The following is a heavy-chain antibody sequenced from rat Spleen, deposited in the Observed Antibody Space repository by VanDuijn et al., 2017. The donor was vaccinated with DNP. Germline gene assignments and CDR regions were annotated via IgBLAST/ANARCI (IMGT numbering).Heavy chain of an antibody. CDR1: GYSITSSYR. CDR2: INSAGST. J-gene: IGHJ2*01. Sequence: EVQLQESGPGLVESSQSLSLTCSVTGYSITSSYRWNWIRKFPGNKLEWMGYINSAGSTNYNPSLKSRISITRDTSKNQFFLQVNSVTTEDTATYYCATEALDYWGQGVMVTVSS. V-gene: IGHV3-3*01. CDR3: ATEALDY.